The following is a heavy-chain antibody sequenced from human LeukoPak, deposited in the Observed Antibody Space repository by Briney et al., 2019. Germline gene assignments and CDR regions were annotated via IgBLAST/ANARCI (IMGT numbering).Heavy chain of an antibody. V-gene: IGHV4-31*03. CDR3: ARDWWYDSSNWYFDL. CDR2: IYYSGST. Sequence: PSETLSLTCTASGGSITNTNYYWAWIRQHPGKGLEWIGYIYYSGSTYYNPSLKSRVTISVDTSKNQFSLKLSSVTAADTAVYYCARDWWYDSSNWYFDLWGRGTLVTVSS. CDR1: GGSITNTNYY. J-gene: IGHJ2*01. D-gene: IGHD3-22*01.